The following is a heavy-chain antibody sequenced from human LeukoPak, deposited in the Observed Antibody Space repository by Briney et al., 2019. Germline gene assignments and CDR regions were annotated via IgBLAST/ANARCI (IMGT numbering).Heavy chain of an antibody. Sequence: ASVKVSCKASGYTFTGYYMHWVRQAPGQGLEWMGRINPNSGGTNYAQKFQGRVTMTRDTSISTAYTELSRLRSDDTAVYYCARAGQIHYYDSSGYYNWGQGTLVTVSS. J-gene: IGHJ4*02. CDR1: GYTFTGYY. V-gene: IGHV1-2*06. CDR3: ARAGQIHYYDSSGYYN. CDR2: INPNSGGT. D-gene: IGHD3-22*01.